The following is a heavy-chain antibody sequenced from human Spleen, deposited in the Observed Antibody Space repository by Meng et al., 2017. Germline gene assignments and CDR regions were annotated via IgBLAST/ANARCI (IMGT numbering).Heavy chain of an antibody. V-gene: IGHV1-8*02. CDR1: GYTFINYD. CDR2: MNPNSGDT. D-gene: IGHD4-23*01. CDR3: ATGDYGGNWGY. J-gene: IGHJ4*02. Sequence: QVQLVQSGAEVKQPGASVRVSCKASGYTFINYDFSWGRQAPGQGLEWMGWMNPNSGDTGYAQNFQGRVTVTRSTSISTAYMELSSLRSEDTAVYFCATGDYGGNWGYWGQGTLVTVSS.